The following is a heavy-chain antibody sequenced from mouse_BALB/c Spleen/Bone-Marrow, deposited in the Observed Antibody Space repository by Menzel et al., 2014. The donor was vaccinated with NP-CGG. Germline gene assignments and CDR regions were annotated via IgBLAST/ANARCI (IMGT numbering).Heavy chain of an antibody. J-gene: IGHJ4*01. CDR3: ARAYYGNYPYAMDY. Sequence: VQLKESGAELVKPGASVKLSCTASGFNIKDTYMHWVKQRPEQGLEWIGRIDPANGSTKYDPKFQGKATITADTSSNTAYLQLSSLTSEDTAVYFCARAYYGNYPYAMDYWGQGTSVTVSS. D-gene: IGHD2-10*01. CDR2: IDPANGST. V-gene: IGHV14-3*02. CDR1: GFNIKDTY.